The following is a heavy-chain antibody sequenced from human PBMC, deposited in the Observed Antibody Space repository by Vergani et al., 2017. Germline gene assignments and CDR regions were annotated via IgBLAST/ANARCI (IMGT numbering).Heavy chain of an antibody. D-gene: IGHD3-3*01. V-gene: IGHV1-69*12. CDR3: AREYRPHDFWSGYSQFDYYYYMDV. CDR1: GGTFSSYA. J-gene: IGHJ6*03. Sequence: QVQLVQSGAEVKKPGSSVKVSCKASGGTFSSYAISWVRQAPGQGLEWMGGIIPIFGTANYAQKFQGRVTITADESTSTAYMELSSLRSEDTAVYYCAREYRPHDFWSGYSQFDYYYYMDVWGKGTTVTVSS. CDR2: IIPIFGTA.